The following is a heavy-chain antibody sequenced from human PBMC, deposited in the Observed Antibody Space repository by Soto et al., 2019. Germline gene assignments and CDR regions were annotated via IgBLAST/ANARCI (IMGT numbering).Heavy chain of an antibody. Sequence: SVKVSCKASGYTFTSYGISWVRQAPGQGLEWMGGIIPIFGTANYAQKLQGRVTITADESTSTAYMELRSLRSDDTAAYYCARTLIQLFYYYYGMDVWGQGTTVTASS. V-gene: IGHV1-69*13. CDR2: IIPIFGTA. D-gene: IGHD5-18*01. CDR1: GYTFTSYG. CDR3: ARTLIQLFYYYYGMDV. J-gene: IGHJ6*02.